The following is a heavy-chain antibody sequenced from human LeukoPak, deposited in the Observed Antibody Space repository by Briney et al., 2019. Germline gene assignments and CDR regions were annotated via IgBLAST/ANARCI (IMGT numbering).Heavy chain of an antibody. CDR1: RFTFSSYA. CDR2: ISSSSSYI. D-gene: IGHD2-15*01. CDR3: ARSDGAYCSGGSCYDYGMDV. Sequence: PGGSLRLSCAASRFTFSSYAMNWVRQAPGKGLEWVSSISSSSSYIYYADSVKGRFTISRDNAKNSLYLQMNSLRAEDTAVYYCARSDGAYCSGGSCYDYGMDVWGQGTTVTVSS. V-gene: IGHV3-21*01. J-gene: IGHJ6*02.